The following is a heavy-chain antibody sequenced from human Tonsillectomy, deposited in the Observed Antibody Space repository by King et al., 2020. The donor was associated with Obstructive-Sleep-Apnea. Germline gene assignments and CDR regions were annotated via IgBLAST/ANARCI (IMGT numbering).Heavy chain of an antibody. D-gene: IGHD4-23*01. Sequence: VQLQQWGAGLLKPSETLSLTCAVYGGSFSGYYWSWIRQPPGKGLELIGEINHSGSTNYNPSLKSRVTISVDTSKNQFSLKLSSVTAADTTVYYCSSEGGGNYYFDYWGQGTLVTVSS. CDR1: GGSFSGYY. V-gene: IGHV4-34*01. CDR2: INHSGST. CDR3: SSEGGGNYYFDY. J-gene: IGHJ4*02.